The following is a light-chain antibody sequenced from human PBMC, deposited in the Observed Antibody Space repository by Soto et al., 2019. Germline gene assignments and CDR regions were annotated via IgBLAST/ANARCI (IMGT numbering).Light chain of an antibody. V-gene: IGKV1-39*01. Sequence: DIQMTQSPSSRSASVGDRVTIPWRASQSIDNYLNWYQQKPGKAPKLLIDAASTLQSGVPARFSGRRSRTDLTLTSTSLHPEDVATYYCQQNYRPPLTFGHGTRVDIK. CDR1: QSIDNY. CDR3: QQNYRPPLT. CDR2: AAS. J-gene: IGKJ3*01.